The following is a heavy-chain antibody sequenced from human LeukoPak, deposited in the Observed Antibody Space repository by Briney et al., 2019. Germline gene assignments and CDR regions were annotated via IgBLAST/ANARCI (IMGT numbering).Heavy chain of an antibody. V-gene: IGHV3-21*01. CDR2: ISSSSSYI. CDR3: ARGLGGTAAAGTGFRFDP. CDR1: GFTFSSYS. J-gene: IGHJ5*02. D-gene: IGHD6-13*01. Sequence: GGSLRLSCAASGFTFSSYSMNWVRQAPGKGLEWVSSISSSSSYIYYADSVKGRFTISRDNAKNSLYLQMNSLRAEDTAVYYCARGLGGTAAAGTGFRFDPWGQGTLVTVSS.